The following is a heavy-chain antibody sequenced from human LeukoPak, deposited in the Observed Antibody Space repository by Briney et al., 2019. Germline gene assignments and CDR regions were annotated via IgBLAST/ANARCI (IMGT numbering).Heavy chain of an antibody. D-gene: IGHD6-19*01. J-gene: IGHJ4*02. CDR2: ISGSAHKI. CDR1: GITFSNYA. Sequence: GGSLRLSCVASGITFSNYAVSWVRQAPEKGLDWVSVISGSAHKIRYADSVKGRFTISRDNAKNSLYLQMNSLRAEDTAVYYCARAGSMHSSGWYSFYWGQGTLVTVSS. CDR3: ARAGSMHSSGWYSFY. V-gene: IGHV3-23*01.